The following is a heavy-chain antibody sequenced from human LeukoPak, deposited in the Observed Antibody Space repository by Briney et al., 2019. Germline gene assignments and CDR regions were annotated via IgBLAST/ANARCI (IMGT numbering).Heavy chain of an antibody. CDR2: IIPIFGTA. D-gene: IGHD6-6*01. CDR3: VSIPEGSSSSESAFDI. CDR1: GGTFSSYA. J-gene: IGHJ3*02. Sequence: GASVKVSCKASGGTFSSYAISWVRQAPGQGLEWMGGIIPIFGTANYAQKFQGRVTITADESTSTAYMELSSLRSEDTAVYYCVSIPEGSSSSESAFDIWGQGTMVTVSS. V-gene: IGHV1-69*13.